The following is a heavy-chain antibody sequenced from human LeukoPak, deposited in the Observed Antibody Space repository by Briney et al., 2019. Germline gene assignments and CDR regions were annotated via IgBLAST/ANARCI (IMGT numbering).Heavy chain of an antibody. D-gene: IGHD1-26*01. CDR3: AKDGDYGGSEGIDY. V-gene: IGHV3-7*03. CDR2: INKDGSEK. Sequence: PGGSLRLSCAASGFTFRSYWMTWVRQAPGKGLEWVANINKDGSEKYYVDSVKGRFTISRDNSKNTLYLHMNSLRAEDTAVYYCAKDGDYGGSEGIDYWGQGTLVTVSS. CDR1: GFTFRSYW. J-gene: IGHJ4*02.